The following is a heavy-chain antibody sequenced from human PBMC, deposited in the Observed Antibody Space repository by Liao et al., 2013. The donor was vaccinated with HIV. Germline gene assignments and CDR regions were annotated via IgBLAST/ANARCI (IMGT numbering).Heavy chain of an antibody. D-gene: IGHD2-15*01. J-gene: IGHJ4*02. CDR1: GGSISNYY. V-gene: IGHV4-4*07. Sequence: QLQLQESGPGLVKPSETLSLTCTVSGGSISNYYWSWIRQPAGKGLEWIGRIYSSGSANYNPSLKSRVTMSVDTSKKQLSLKLSSVTAADTAVYYCARVGYCSGGSCYFRYWGQGTLVTVSS. CDR2: IYSSGSA. CDR3: ARVGYCSGGSCYFRY.